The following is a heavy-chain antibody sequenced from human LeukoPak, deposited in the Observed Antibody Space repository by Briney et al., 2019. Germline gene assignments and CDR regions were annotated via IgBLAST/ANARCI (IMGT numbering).Heavy chain of an antibody. D-gene: IGHD3-10*01. CDR2: IYYSGST. CDR1: GGSISSGDYY. Sequence: SETLSLTCTVSGGSISSGDYYWSWIRQPPGKGLKWIGYIYYSGSTYYNPSLKSRVTISVDTSKNQFSLKLSSVTAADTAVYYCARDYYGSGSYPSPDYWGQGTLVTVSS. J-gene: IGHJ4*02. CDR3: ARDYYGSGSYPSPDY. V-gene: IGHV4-30-4*01.